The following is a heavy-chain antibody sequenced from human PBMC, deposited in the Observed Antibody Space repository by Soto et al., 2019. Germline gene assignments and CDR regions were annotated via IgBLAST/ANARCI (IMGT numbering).Heavy chain of an antibody. CDR2: IHHSGST. Sequence: SETLSLTCSVSGYSISSGYYWGWIRQAPGKGLEWVGNIHHSGSTYYNPSLESRVTISIDTSKNQFSLRLTSVTAADTAIYYCARDISASDGDYWGQGTLVTVSS. J-gene: IGHJ4*02. CDR1: GYSISSGYY. V-gene: IGHV4-38-2*02. CDR3: ARDISASDGDY. D-gene: IGHD2-21*01.